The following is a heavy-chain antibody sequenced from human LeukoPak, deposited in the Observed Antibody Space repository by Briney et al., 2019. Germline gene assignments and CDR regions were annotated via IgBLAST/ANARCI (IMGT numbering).Heavy chain of an antibody. CDR1: GFTFSKYG. D-gene: IGHD6-13*01. J-gene: IGHJ4*02. Sequence: TGGSLRLSCVASGFTFSKYGMHWVRQAPGKGLEWVAVISYDGNDKYYADSVKGRFTISRDISKNTLYLQMNSLRAEDTAVYYCARDQTADPGIAAAGSDYWGQGTLVTVSS. CDR2: ISYDGNDK. V-gene: IGHV3-30*03. CDR3: ARDQTADPGIAAAGSDY.